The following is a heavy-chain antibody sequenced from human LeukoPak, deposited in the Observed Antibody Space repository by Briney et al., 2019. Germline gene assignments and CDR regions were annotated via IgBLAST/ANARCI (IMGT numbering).Heavy chain of an antibody. D-gene: IGHD3-22*01. CDR3: ARGESSSAYSPHDY. Sequence: PGVSLRLSCAASGFTFSSSAMSWVRQAQGKGLEWVSAISGSGGSTYYADSVKGRFTISRDNSRNTLYLQMNSLRAEDTAVYYCARGESSSAYSPHDYWGQGILVTVSS. V-gene: IGHV3-23*01. CDR2: ISGSGGST. CDR1: GFTFSSSA. J-gene: IGHJ4*02.